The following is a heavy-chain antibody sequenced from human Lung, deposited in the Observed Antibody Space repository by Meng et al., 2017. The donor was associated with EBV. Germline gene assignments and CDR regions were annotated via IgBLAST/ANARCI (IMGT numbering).Heavy chain of an antibody. D-gene: IGHD3-16*02. Sequence: EVQLVESGGGLVKPGGSLRLSCAASGFTFSSYSMNWVRQAPGKGLGWVSSISSSSSYIYYADSVKGRFTISRDNAKNSLYLQMNSLRAEDTAVYYCARELRYDYIWGSYPNTDYWGQGTLVTVSS. CDR1: GFTFSSYS. J-gene: IGHJ4*02. V-gene: IGHV3-21*01. CDR2: ISSSSSYI. CDR3: ARELRYDYIWGSYPNTDY.